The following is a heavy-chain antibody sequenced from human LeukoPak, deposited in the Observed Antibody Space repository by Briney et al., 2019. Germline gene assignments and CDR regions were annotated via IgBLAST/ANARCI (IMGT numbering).Heavy chain of an antibody. V-gene: IGHV3-23*01. Sequence: GGSLRLACAASGFAFSSYAMSWVRQAPGKGLEWVSAISGSGGSTYYADSVKGRFTISGDNSKNTLYLQMNSLRAEDTAVYDCAKWYWNSTSLDYWGRGTLVTVSS. J-gene: IGHJ4*02. CDR2: ISGSGGST. CDR3: AKWYWNSTSLDY. CDR1: GFAFSSYA. D-gene: IGHD1-7*01.